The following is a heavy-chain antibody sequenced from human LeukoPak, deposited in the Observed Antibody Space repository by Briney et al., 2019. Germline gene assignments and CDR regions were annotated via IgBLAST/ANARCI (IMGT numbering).Heavy chain of an antibody. CDR2: VYYSGST. Sequence: PPETLSLTCTVSGGSISSYYWSWIRQPPGKGLEWIGYVYYSGSTNYNPSLKSRVTISVDTSKNQFSLKLSSVTAADTAVYYCARVKTGGLDYWGQGTLVTVSS. D-gene: IGHD7-27*01. J-gene: IGHJ4*02. CDR3: ARVKTGGLDY. CDR1: GGSISSYY. V-gene: IGHV4-59*08.